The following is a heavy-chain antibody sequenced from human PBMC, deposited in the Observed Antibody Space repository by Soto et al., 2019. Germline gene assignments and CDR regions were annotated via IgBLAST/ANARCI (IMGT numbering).Heavy chain of an antibody. CDR3: ATRGSGYSGYVFYYYGMDV. CDR2: ISAYNGNT. Sequence: GASGKVSCKASGYTFTSYGISWVRQAPGQGLEWMGWISAYNGNTNYAQKLQGRVTMTTDTSTSTAYMELRSLRSDDTAVYYCATRGSGYSGYVFYYYGMDVWGQGTTVTVS. J-gene: IGHJ6*02. V-gene: IGHV1-18*01. CDR1: GYTFTSYG. D-gene: IGHD5-12*01.